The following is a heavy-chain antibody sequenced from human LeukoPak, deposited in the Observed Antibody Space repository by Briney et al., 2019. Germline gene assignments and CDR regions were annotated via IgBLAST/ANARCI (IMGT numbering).Heavy chain of an antibody. D-gene: IGHD3-10*02. CDR3: AKIQRAYDVLGGGSFEV. CDR1: GYTFSNYG. Sequence: GGSRRLSCVPSGYTFSNYGMHWVRQAPGKGLEWVAVISYDGRNNYFIDSVKGRFTISRDTSKNTLYLQMNTLKTEDAAVYYCAKIQRAYDVLGGGSFEVWGQGTMVTVSS. CDR2: ISYDGRNN. J-gene: IGHJ3*01. V-gene: IGHV3-30*18.